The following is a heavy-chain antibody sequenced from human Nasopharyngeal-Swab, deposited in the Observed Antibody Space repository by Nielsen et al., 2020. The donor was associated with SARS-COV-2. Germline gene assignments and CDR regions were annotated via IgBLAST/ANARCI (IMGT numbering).Heavy chain of an antibody. CDR1: GGSISSGSYY. J-gene: IGHJ3*02. CDR3: ARGYSSGWSNAFDI. CDR2: IYTDGTT. Sequence: SETLSLTCTVSGGSISSGSYYWSWIRQPAGKGLEWIGRIYTDGTTNYNPSLKSRVTISVDTSKNQFSLKLSSVTAADTAVYYCARGYSSGWSNAFDIWGQGTMVTVSS. D-gene: IGHD6-19*01. V-gene: IGHV4-61*02.